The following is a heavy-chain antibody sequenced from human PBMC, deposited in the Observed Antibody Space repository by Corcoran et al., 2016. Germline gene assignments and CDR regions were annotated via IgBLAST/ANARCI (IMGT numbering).Heavy chain of an antibody. D-gene: IGHD4-17*01. V-gene: IGHV4-61*01. CDR3: ARTDGDHTNDY. CDR2: IYYSGST. J-gene: IGHJ4*02. CDR1: GGSVRSGSYY. Sequence: QVQLQESGPGLVKPSETLSLTCTVSGGSVRSGSYYWRWIRQPPGKGLEWIGYIYYSGSTNYNPSLKSRVTISVDTSKNQFSLKLSSVTAADTAVYYCARTDGDHTNDYWGQGTLVTVSS.